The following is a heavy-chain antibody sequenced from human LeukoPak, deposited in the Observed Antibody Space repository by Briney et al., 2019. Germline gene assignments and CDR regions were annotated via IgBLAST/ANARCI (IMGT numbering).Heavy chain of an antibody. CDR3: ARGFWSGYYGLYYYYGMDV. V-gene: IGHV4-59*01. CDR2: IYYSGST. CDR1: GGSRSSYY. Sequence: PSDTLSLTCTLSGGSRSSYYWSWIRQPPGKGLEWIGYIYYSGSTNYNPSLKSRVTISVDTSKNQFSLKLSSVTAADTAVYYCARGFWSGYYGLYYYYGMDVWGQGTTVTVSS. D-gene: IGHD3-3*01. J-gene: IGHJ6*02.